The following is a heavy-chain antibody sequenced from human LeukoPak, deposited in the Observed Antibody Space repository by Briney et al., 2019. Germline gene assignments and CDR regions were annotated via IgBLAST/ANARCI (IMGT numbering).Heavy chain of an antibody. CDR1: GGSISSSSYY. CDR2: IYYSGST. CDR3: ARHVPNSSGWYLASSLFDP. D-gene: IGHD6-19*01. Sequence: PSETLSLTCTVSGGSISSSSYYWGWIRQPPGKGLEWIGSIYYSGSTYYNPSLKSRVTISVDTSKNQFSPKLSSVTAADTAVYYCARHVPNSSGWYLASSLFDPWGQGTLVTVSS. V-gene: IGHV4-39*01. J-gene: IGHJ5*02.